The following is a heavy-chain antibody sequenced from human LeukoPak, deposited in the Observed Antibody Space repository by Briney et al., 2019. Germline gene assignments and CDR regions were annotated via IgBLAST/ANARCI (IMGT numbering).Heavy chain of an antibody. V-gene: IGHV3-9*01. CDR3: AKGSAGIAVAALDY. CDR1: GFTFDDYA. CDR2: ISWNSGSI. D-gene: IGHD6-19*01. J-gene: IGHJ4*02. Sequence: GGSLRHSCAASGFTFDDYAMHWVRQAPGKGLEWVSGISWNSGSIRYAHSVKGRFTISRDNAKNSLYLQMNSLRAEDTALYYCAKGSAGIAVAALDYWGQGTLVTVSS.